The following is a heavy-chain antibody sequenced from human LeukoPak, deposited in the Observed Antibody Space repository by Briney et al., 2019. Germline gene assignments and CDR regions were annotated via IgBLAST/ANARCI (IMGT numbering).Heavy chain of an antibody. CDR3: ARGEGRTTIFGVVIIVGYFDY. CDR2: INHSGST. D-gene: IGHD3-3*01. CDR1: GGSFSGYY. V-gene: IGHV4-34*01. Sequence: SETLSLTCAVYGGSFSGYYWSWIRQPPGKGLEWIGEINHSGSTNYNPSLKSRVTISVDTSKNQFSLKLSSVTAADTAVYYCARGEGRTTIFGVVIIVGYFDYWGQGTLVTVSS. J-gene: IGHJ4*02.